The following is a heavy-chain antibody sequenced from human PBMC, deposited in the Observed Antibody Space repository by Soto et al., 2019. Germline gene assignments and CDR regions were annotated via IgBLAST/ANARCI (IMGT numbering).Heavy chain of an antibody. V-gene: IGHV4-34*01. D-gene: IGHD1-26*01. CDR1: GGSFSGYS. CDR3: AGRYGGNFDY. J-gene: IGHJ4*02. CDR2: INHSGST. Sequence: SETLSLTCAVYGGSFSGYSWTWIRQPPGTGLEWIGEINHSGSTNYNPSLKSRVTISVDTSKNQFSLKLSSVTAADTAVYYCAGRYGGNFDYWGQGTLVTVSS.